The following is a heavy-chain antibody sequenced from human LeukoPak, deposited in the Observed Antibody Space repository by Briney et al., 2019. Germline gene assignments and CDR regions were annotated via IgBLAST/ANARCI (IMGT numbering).Heavy chain of an antibody. CDR3: ARVYNFGSLGAFDI. D-gene: IGHD5-18*01. CDR2: VSDNSITI. V-gene: IGHV3-48*01. Sequence: GGSLRLSCAASGFAFSGFNMNWVRQAPGKGLEWVSYVSDNSITIYYTDSVKGRFSISRDNAKNSLYLQMNSLRAEDTAVYYCARVYNFGSLGAFDIWGQGTMVTVSS. J-gene: IGHJ3*02. CDR1: GFAFSGFN.